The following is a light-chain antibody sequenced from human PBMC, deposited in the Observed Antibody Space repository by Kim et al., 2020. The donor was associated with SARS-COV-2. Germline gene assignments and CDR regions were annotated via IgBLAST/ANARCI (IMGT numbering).Light chain of an antibody. CDR1: SSDIGGYNY. J-gene: IGLJ3*02. CDR3: ISFTSAATWV. V-gene: IGLV2-14*03. CDR2: AVS. Sequence: QSVTIAYTGTSSDIGGYNYVSWYQQHPGKAPHLIIYAVSERPSGVSSRFSGSKSGNAASLTIFGLQAEDEADYYCISFTSAATWVFGGGTQLTVL.